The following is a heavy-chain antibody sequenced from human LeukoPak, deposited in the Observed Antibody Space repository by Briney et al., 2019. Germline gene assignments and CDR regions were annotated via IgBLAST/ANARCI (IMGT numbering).Heavy chain of an antibody. CDR3: AKSQRSGTPSLGYYYGMDV. V-gene: IGHV3-9*01. D-gene: IGHD3-10*01. CDR1: GFTFDDYA. Sequence: GRSLRLSCAASGFTFDDYAMHWVRQAPGKGLEWVSGISWNSGSIGYADSVKGRFTISRDNAKNSLYLQMNSLRAEDTALYYCAKSQRSGTPSLGYYYGMDVWGQGTTVTVSS. CDR2: ISWNSGSI. J-gene: IGHJ6*02.